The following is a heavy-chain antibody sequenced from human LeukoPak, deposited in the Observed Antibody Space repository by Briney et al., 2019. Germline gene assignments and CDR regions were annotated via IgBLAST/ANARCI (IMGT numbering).Heavy chain of an antibody. CDR1: GFTFSSYS. Sequence: KPGGSLRLSCAASGFTFSSYSMNWVRQAPGKGLEWVSSISSSRSYIYYADSVKGRFTISRDNAKNSLYLQMNSLRAEDTAVSYCARESVGAAESYYFDYWGQGTLVTVSS. D-gene: IGHD1-26*01. CDR3: ARESVGAAESYYFDY. V-gene: IGHV3-21*01. J-gene: IGHJ4*02. CDR2: ISSSRSYI.